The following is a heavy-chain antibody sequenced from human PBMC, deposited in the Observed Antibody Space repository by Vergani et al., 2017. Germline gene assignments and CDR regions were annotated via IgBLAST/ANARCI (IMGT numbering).Heavy chain of an antibody. CDR2: IYYSGST. J-gene: IGHJ6*02. Sequence: QLQLQESGPGLVKPSETLSLTCTVSGGSISSSSYYWGWIRQPPGKGLEWIGSIYYSGSTYYNPSLKSRVTISVDTSKNQFSLKLSSVTAADTAVYYCAREAYCGGDCYSFFHYYYGMDVWGQGTTVTVSS. V-gene: IGHV4-39*07. CDR3: AREAYCGGDCYSFFHYYYGMDV. D-gene: IGHD2-21*02. CDR1: GGSISSSSYY.